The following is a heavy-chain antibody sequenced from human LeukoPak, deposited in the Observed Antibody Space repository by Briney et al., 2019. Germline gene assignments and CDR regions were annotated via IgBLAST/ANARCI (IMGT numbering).Heavy chain of an antibody. V-gene: IGHV1-69*05. CDR1: GGTFSSYA. CDR3: ARQPSGWYKNWFDP. Sequence: SVKVSCTASGGTFSSYAISWVRQAPGQGLEWMGGIIPIFGTANYAQKFQGRVTITTDESTSTAYMEMSSLRSEDKAVYYCARQPSGWYKNWFDPWGQGTLVTVSS. CDR2: IIPIFGTA. D-gene: IGHD6-19*01. J-gene: IGHJ5*02.